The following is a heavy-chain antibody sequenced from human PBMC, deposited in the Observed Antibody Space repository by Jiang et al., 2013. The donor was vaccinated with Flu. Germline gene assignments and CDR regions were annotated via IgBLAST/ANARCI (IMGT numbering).Heavy chain of an antibody. J-gene: IGHJ6*02. V-gene: IGHV1-2*02. Sequence: EVKKPGASVKVSCKASGFSFTYYYINWVRQAPGQGLEWMGWIDPNSGDTNYAQKFQGGVTMTWDTSISTAYMELDRLRSDDTAVYYCASWGGYCSTTSCYYGVDVWGQGTMVTVSS. CDR3: ASWGGYCSTTSCYYGVDV. CDR1: GFSFTYYY. D-gene: IGHD2-2*01. CDR2: IDPNSGDT.